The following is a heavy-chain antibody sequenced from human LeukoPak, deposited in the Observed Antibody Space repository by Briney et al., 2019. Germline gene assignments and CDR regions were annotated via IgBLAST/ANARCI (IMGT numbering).Heavy chain of an antibody. CDR2: IIPIFGTA. D-gene: IGHD3-3*01. Sequence: ASVKVSCKASGGTFSSYAISWVRQAPGQGLEWMGRIIPIFGTANYAQKFQGRVTITADESTSTAYMELSSLRSEDTAVYYCARGPYYDFWIHPYYYYYYMDVWGKGTTVTVSS. CDR3: ARGPYYDFWIHPYYYYYYMDV. V-gene: IGHV1-69*13. CDR1: GGTFSSYA. J-gene: IGHJ6*03.